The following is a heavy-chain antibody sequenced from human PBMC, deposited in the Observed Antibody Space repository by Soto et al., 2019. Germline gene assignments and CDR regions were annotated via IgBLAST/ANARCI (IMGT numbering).Heavy chain of an antibody. J-gene: IGHJ4*02. CDR2: ISRSRSNT. D-gene: IGHD4-17*01. CDR3: AREGYGDYGRVCVGFDY. Sequence: QVQLVEAGGGLVKPGGSLRLSCAPSGFTFSDYYMSWFRQAPGKGQEWVSYISRSRSNTNYADSVKSRFTISRYNAKHSLYLHMNGLRDDDTAVYYCAREGYGDYGRVCVGFDYWGQGTLVTVSS. V-gene: IGHV3-11*05. CDR1: GFTFSDYY.